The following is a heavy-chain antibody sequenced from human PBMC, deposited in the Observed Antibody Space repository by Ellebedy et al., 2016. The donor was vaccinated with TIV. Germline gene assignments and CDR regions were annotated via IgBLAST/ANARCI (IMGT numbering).Heavy chain of an antibody. J-gene: IGHJ6*03. CDR1: GFTFSNYG. CDR3: AKYLRAYSFASYHYIDV. Sequence: GGSLRLXXAASGFTFSNYGMHWVRQAPGKGLEWVALISSDGSGRYYAHSVKGRFTISRDIFKATLYLQMTSLRAEDTAVYFCAKYLRAYSFASYHYIDVWGNGTTVTVSS. CDR2: ISSDGSGR. V-gene: IGHV3-30*18. D-gene: IGHD5-18*01.